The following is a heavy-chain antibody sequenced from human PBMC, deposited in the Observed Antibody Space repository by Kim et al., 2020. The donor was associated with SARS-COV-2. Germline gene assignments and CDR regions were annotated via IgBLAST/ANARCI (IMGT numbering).Heavy chain of an antibody. CDR3: ARDNWMDV. V-gene: IGHV3-48*02. Sequence: STLYYADSVQGRFIISRDNAKKSLYLQMNSLRDEDTAVYFCARDNWMDVWGQGTTVTVSS. CDR2: STL. J-gene: IGHJ6*02.